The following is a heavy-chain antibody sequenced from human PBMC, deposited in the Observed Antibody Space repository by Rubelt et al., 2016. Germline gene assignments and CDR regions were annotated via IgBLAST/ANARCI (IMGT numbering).Heavy chain of an antibody. J-gene: IGHJ4*02. Sequence: QVQLVQSGAEVKKPGASVKVSCKASGYTFTNYDIIWVRQAPGQGLEWMGWVSAFNGNTNYAQKFQDRVSMTTDTSTSAAYMELRSLRSDDTAVYYCARDLTYNLPAYWGQGTLVTVSS. CDR1: GYTFTNYD. CDR3: ARDLTYNLPAY. V-gene: IGHV1-18*01. CDR2: VSAFNGNT. D-gene: IGHD5-24*01.